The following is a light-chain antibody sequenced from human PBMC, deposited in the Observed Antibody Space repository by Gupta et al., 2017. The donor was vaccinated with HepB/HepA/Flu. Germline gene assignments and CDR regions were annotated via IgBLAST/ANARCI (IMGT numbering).Light chain of an antibody. J-gene: IGLJ3*02. Sequence: QSVLTQPPSVSAAPGQKVTISCSGSSSNIGINFVSWYQQLPVTAPKLLIYEDNKRPSGIPDRFSGSKSATSATLGITGLQTGDEADYYCGTWDSSLSAGVFGGGTKLTVL. CDR3: GTWDSSLSAGV. CDR1: SSNIGINF. CDR2: EDN. V-gene: IGLV1-51*02.